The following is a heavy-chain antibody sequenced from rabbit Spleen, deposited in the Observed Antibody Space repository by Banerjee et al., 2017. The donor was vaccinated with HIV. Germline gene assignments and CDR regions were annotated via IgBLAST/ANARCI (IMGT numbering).Heavy chain of an antibody. D-gene: IGHD4-1*01. V-gene: IGHV1S40*01. J-gene: IGHJ4*01. Sequence: SLEESGGDLVNPGASLTLTCKASGLDSSSSYWISWVRQAPGKGLEWVGCIYTGSGSTYYSSLAKGRFTISKTASTTVTLQMASLTVADTATYFCVRNSGWGVSYFSLWGPGTLVTVS. CDR2: IYTGSGST. CDR3: VRNSGWGVSYFSL. CDR1: GLDSSSSYW.